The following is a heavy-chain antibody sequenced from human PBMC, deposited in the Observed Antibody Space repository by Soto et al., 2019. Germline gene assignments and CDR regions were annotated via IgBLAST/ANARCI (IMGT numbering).Heavy chain of an antibody. CDR2: INAGNGNT. V-gene: IGHV1-3*01. J-gene: IGHJ4*02. D-gene: IGHD6-13*01. CDR3: ARDIMAAAPDY. CDR1: GYTFTIYA. Sequence: GASVKVSCKASGYTFTIYAMHWVRQAPGQRLEWMGWINAGNGNTKYSQKFQGRVTITRDTSASTAYMELSSLRSEDTAVYYCARDIMAAAPDYWGQGTLVTVSS.